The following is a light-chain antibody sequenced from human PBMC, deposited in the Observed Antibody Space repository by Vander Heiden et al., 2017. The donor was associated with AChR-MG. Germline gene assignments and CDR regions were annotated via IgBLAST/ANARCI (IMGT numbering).Light chain of an antibody. V-gene: IGLV2-14*01. J-gene: IGLJ1*01. CDR2: DVS. CDR1: SRDVGGYNY. CDR3: SSYTRSSTQV. Sequence: QSALTQPASVSGSPGQSITISCTGTSRDVGGYNYVSWYQQHPGKAPKLMIYDVSNRPSGVSNRFSGSKSGNTASLTISGLQAEDEADYYCSSYTRSSTQVFGTGTTVTGL.